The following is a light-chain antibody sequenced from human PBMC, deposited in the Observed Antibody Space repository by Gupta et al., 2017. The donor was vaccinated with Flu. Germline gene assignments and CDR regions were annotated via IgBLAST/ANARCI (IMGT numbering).Light chain of an antibody. V-gene: IGKV1-5*03. CDR1: RSVKTW. CDR3: QQYYGPWT. J-gene: IGKJ1*01. CDR2: QAS. Sequence: DFEMTQSPSTLSAFIGDRVTITCRASRSVKTWLAWFQRKPGEVPKLLIHQASTLETGVPSRFSGSGSRTEFTLTISSLQPDDLATYYCQQYYGPWTFGQGTKVEIK.